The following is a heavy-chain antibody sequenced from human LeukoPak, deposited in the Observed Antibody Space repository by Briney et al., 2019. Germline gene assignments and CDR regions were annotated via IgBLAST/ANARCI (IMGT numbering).Heavy chain of an antibody. Sequence: ASVKVPCKASGYTFNIYGISWVRQAPGQGLEWMGWISAYNGNTQYAQKFQGRVTMTADTSTSTAYMELRSLRSDDTAVYYCARTKSGSYSGYELDYWGQGTLVTVSS. CDR2: ISAYNGNT. D-gene: IGHD5-12*01. CDR3: ARTKSGSYSGYELDY. CDR1: GYTFNIYG. J-gene: IGHJ4*02. V-gene: IGHV1-18*01.